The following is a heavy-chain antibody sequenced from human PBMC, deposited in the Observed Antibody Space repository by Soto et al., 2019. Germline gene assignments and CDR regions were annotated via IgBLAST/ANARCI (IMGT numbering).Heavy chain of an antibody. Sequence: QVQLVQSGAEVKKPGFSVKVSCKTSGGTFNTYAITWVRQAPGQGLEWMGGIIPIFGTPNYAQKFQGRVTITADESTSTAYMELSSLRSEDTAVYYCARDKTVVTWGDGFDIWGQGTMVTVSS. CDR1: GGTFNTYA. D-gene: IGHD2-21*02. CDR3: ARDKTVVTWGDGFDI. V-gene: IGHV1-69*12. J-gene: IGHJ3*02. CDR2: IIPIFGTP.